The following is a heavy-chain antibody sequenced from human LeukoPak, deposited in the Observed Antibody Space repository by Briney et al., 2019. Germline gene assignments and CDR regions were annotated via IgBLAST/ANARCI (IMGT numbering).Heavy chain of an antibody. Sequence: SVKVSCKASGGTFSSYAISWVRQAPGRGLEWMGRIIPILGIANYAQKFQGRVTITADKSTSTAYMELSSLRSEDTAVYYCARDGSTRSYYYDSSGSIDYWGQGTLVTVSS. J-gene: IGHJ4*02. CDR3: ARDGSTRSYYYDSSGSIDY. CDR1: GGTFSSYA. CDR2: IIPILGIA. V-gene: IGHV1-69*04. D-gene: IGHD3-22*01.